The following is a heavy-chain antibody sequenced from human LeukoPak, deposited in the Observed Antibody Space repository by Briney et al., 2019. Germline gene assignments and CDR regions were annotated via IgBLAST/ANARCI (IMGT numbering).Heavy chain of an antibody. Sequence: KSSETLSLTCAVYGGSFSGYYWSWIRQPPGKGLEWIGEINHSGSTNYNPSLKSRVTISVDTSKNQFSLKLSSVTAADTAVYYCARLSGYSSRWGQGTLVTVSS. D-gene: IGHD3-22*01. V-gene: IGHV4-34*01. CDR3: ARLSGYSSR. J-gene: IGHJ4*02. CDR2: INHSGST. CDR1: GGSFSGYY.